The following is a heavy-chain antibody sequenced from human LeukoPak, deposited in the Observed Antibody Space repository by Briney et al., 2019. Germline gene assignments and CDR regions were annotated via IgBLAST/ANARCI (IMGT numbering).Heavy chain of an antibody. CDR2: MSYDGSNK. Sequence: TGGSLRLSCAASGFTFSSYAMHWVRQAPGKGLEWVAVMSYDGSNKYYADSVKGRFTISRDNAKNSLYLQMNSLRADDTAVYYCARDVERSEDTAMVNHWGQGTLVTVSS. D-gene: IGHD5-18*01. CDR1: GFTFSSYA. J-gene: IGHJ4*02. V-gene: IGHV3-30-3*01. CDR3: ARDVERSEDTAMVNH.